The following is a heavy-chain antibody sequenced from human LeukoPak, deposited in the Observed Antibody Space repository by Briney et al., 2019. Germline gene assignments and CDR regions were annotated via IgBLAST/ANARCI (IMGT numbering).Heavy chain of an antibody. Sequence: GGSLRLSCAASGFTFDDYGMSWVRQAPGKGLEWVSGINWNGGSTGYADSVKGRFTISRDNAKNSLYLQMNSLRAEDTALYYCARLGDDCSSTSCYRLIDYWGREPWSPSPQ. CDR3: ARLGDDCSSTSCYRLIDY. CDR1: GFTFDDYG. CDR2: INWNGGST. V-gene: IGHV3-20*04. D-gene: IGHD2-2*01. J-gene: IGHJ4*02.